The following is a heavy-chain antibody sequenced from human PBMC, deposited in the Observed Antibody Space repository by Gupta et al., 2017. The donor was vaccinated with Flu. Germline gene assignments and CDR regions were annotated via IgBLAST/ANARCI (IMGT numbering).Heavy chain of an antibody. Sequence: EGQLVESGGGLVQPGRSLRLSCTTSGFAFGDYAMSWFRQAPGKGLEWVGFIRSKTYGGTTEYAASVKGRFAISRDDSKSIAYLEMNSLKIEDTAVYYCTRKGTIWRHPGGMDVWGQGTTVTVSS. D-gene: IGHD3-9*01. CDR3: TRKGTIWRHPGGMDV. CDR2: IRSKTYGGTT. CDR1: GFAFGDYA. V-gene: IGHV3-49*03. J-gene: IGHJ6*02.